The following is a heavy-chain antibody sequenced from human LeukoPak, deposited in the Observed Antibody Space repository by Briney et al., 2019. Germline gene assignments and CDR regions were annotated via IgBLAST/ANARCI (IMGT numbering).Heavy chain of an antibody. J-gene: IGHJ3*02. Sequence: PSETLSLTCAVYGGSLSGYYWTWIRQPPGKGLEWIGEIHHGGSTNYNPSLKSRVIISLDTSKSQFSLKLSSVTAADTAVYYCARCGGSSHPAPVNIWGQGTMVTVSS. D-gene: IGHD1-26*01. CDR3: ARCGGSSHPAPVNI. CDR2: IHHGGST. V-gene: IGHV4-34*01. CDR1: GGSLSGYY.